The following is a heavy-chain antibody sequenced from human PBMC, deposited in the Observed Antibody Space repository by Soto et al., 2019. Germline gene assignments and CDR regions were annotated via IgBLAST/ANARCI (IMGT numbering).Heavy chain of an antibody. CDR1: GYTFTGYY. J-gene: IGHJ4*02. CDR2: MNPNSGNT. D-gene: IGHD3-22*01. V-gene: IGHV1-8*02. CDR3: ARVDSSGYSLPFDY. Sequence: ASVKVSCKASGYTFTGYYMHWVRQAPGQGLGWMGWMNPNSGNTGYAQKFQGRVTMTRNTSISTAYMELSRLRSDDTAVYYCARVDSSGYSLPFDYWGQGTLVTVSS.